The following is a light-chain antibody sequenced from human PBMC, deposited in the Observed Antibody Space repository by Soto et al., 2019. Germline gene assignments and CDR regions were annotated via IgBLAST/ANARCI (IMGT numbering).Light chain of an antibody. CDR2: DVN. Sequence: QSALTQTRSVSGSPGQSVTISCTGTSSDVGGYNYVSWYQQHPGEAPKLMIYDVNKRPSGVPDRFSGSKSGNTASLTISGLQTEDEADYYCCSYAGSTTFYVFGTGTKLTVL. CDR3: CSYAGSTTFYV. CDR1: SSDVGGYNY. V-gene: IGLV2-11*01. J-gene: IGLJ1*01.